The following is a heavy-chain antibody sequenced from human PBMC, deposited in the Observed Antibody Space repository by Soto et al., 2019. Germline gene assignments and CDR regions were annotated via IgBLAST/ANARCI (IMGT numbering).Heavy chain of an antibody. D-gene: IGHD6-25*01. Sequence: QVQLVQSGTEVKKPGASVNVSCKAFGYTFTSYGFSWVRQVPGQGPEWLGWISAFNGDTQYAQTMKGRLTVTTDKSTTTGQMELRILTPADTGVYYCAREAGWQRMVPYDWGQGPLVTVS. CDR2: ISAFNGDT. V-gene: IGHV1-18*04. J-gene: IGHJ4*02. CDR1: GYTFTSYG. CDR3: AREAGWQRMVPYD.